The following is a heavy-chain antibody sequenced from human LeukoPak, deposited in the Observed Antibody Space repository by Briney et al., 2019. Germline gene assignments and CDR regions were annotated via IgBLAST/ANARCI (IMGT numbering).Heavy chain of an antibody. J-gene: IGHJ4*02. CDR3: AKDLGWELPAEAY. CDR1: GFTFEKYV. D-gene: IGHD1-26*01. CDR2: IYGSGVSI. V-gene: IGHV3-23*01. Sequence: AGGSLILSCVASGFTFEKYVMNWVRQAPGKGLEWLATIYGSGVSISYADSVKGRFTISRDNSNNTLYLQMNSLRAEDTAMYFCAKDLGWELPAEAYWGQEILDTVSS.